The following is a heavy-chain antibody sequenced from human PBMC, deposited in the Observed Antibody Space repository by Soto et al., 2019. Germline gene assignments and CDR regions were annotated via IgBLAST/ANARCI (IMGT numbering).Heavy chain of an antibody. J-gene: IGHJ3*02. CDR2: MNDDANTK. Sequence: PGGSLRLSCEVSGFSFKTYWMSWVRQAPGKGLEWLANMNDDANTKYYVESVKGRFTILGDSAGKSRFLKMASLRAEDTAVYFCAAYNTSRHAAFDIWGRGTLVTVSS. CDR1: GFSFKTYW. D-gene: IGHD1-20*01. V-gene: IGHV3-7*01. CDR3: AAYNTSRHAAFDI.